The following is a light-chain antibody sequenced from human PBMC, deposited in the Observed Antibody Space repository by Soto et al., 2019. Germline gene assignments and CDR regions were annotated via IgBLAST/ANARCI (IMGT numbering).Light chain of an antibody. Sequence: QSVLTQPPSVSGAPGQTVTISCTGSSSNLGAGYDVHWYQQLPGTAPKLFIYDNSNRTSGVPDRFSGSKSGTSASLAITGLQAEDEADYCCQSYDSRVSNSYVFGTGTKLTVL. CDR2: DNS. CDR1: SSNLGAGYD. V-gene: IGLV1-40*01. CDR3: QSYDSRVSNSYV. J-gene: IGLJ1*01.